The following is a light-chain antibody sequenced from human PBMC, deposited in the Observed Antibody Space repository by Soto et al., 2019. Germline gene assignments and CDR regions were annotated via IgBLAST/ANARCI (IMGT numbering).Light chain of an antibody. J-gene: IGKJ4*01. V-gene: IGKV1-5*03. CDR2: SAS. Sequence: DIQMTQSPSTLSASVGDRVTITCRASEDIRTWLAWYQQKPGKAPKLLIYSASSLETGVPSRFSGSGSGTDFTLTIGSLQPDDFAAHFCQHYKSFSLTFGGGTKVDIK. CDR1: EDIRTW. CDR3: QHYKSFSLT.